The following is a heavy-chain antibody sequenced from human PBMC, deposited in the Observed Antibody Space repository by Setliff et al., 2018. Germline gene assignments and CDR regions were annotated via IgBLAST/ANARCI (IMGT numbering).Heavy chain of an antibody. D-gene: IGHD3-22*01. CDR3: RVWVDMIEVDS. J-gene: IGHJ4*02. V-gene: IGHV4-34*01. CDR2: IKHSGSP. CDR1: GASFSGTY. Sequence: SETLSLTCAVYGASFSGTYCSWIRQSPGKGLEWIGEINHTGSPNWIGEIKHSGSPNYNPSLKSRVTMSVDTSKNQFSLKLTSVTAADTAVYYCRVWVDMIEVDSWAQGTLVTVSS.